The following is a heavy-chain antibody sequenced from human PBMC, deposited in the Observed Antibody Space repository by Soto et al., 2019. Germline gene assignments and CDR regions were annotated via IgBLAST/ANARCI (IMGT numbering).Heavy chain of an antibody. CDR1: GGTFNTYA. J-gene: IGHJ4*02. D-gene: IGHD3-10*01. CDR3: AREGQVHTPAFVY. V-gene: IGHV1-69*19. CDR2: ISPMFGAA. Sequence: QVQLVQSGAEMKKPGSSVKVSCQSSGGTFNTYAMNWVRQAPGQGPEWMGDISPMFGAANYAPKFQGRVTITADESTGTSYMQLSILTSEDPALYFCAREGQVHTPAFVYWGQGTLVTVSS.